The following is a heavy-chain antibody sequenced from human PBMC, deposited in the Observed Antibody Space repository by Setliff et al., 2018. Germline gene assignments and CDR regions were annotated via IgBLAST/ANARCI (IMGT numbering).Heavy chain of an antibody. J-gene: IGHJ4*02. CDR3: AKHDGRSSFDY. Sequence: PSETLSLTCTVSGGSISSGTYYWGWIRQPPGKGLEWIGSIHYSGSTYYNPSLKSRVTVSVDTSKNQFSLKLSSVTAADTAVYYCAKHDGRSSFDYWGRGTLVTV. CDR2: IHYSGST. CDR1: GGSISSGTYY. V-gene: IGHV4-39*01. D-gene: IGHD6-6*01.